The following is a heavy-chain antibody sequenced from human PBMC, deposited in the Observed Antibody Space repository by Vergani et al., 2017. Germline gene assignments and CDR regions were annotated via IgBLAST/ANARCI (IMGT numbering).Heavy chain of an antibody. D-gene: IGHD1-26*01. V-gene: IGHV4-34*01. CDR1: GGSFSGYF. J-gene: IGHJ6*02. CDR2: INHSGSS. Sequence: QVQLQQWGVGLLKPSETLSLTCAVYGGSFSGYFWSWIRQSPGKGLEWIGEINHSGSSNYNPSLKSRVTISVDRSKNQFSLKLRSVTVADTAVYYCARGHVGSYQYYYYYGMDVWGQWTTVTVSS. CDR3: ARGHVGSYQYYYYYGMDV.